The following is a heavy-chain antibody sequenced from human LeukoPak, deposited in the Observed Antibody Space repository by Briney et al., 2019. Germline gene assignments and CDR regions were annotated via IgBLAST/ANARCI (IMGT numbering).Heavy chain of an antibody. CDR2: INHNGNVN. J-gene: IGHJ6*02. CDR3: ARGGGLDV. Sequence: GGSLRLSCAASGFIFSDHWMHWARQAPGKGLEWVVSINHNGNVNYYVDSVKGRFTISRDNAKNSLYLQMSNLRAEDTAVYFCARGGGLDVWGQGATVTVSS. CDR1: GFIFSDHW. V-gene: IGHV3-7*03. D-gene: IGHD3-16*01.